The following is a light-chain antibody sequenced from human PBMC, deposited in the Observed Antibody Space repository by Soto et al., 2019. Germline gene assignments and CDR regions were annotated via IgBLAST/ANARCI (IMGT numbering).Light chain of an antibody. Sequence: EIVLTQSPATLSLSPGDRATLSCRASQSVSSYLAWDQQKPGQAPRLLIYDASNRATGIPARFSGSGSGTAFTLTIATLEPEDFAVYYCQQRSNWPSTFGGGTKVEIK. J-gene: IGKJ4*01. CDR1: QSVSSY. V-gene: IGKV3-11*01. CDR3: QQRSNWPST. CDR2: DAS.